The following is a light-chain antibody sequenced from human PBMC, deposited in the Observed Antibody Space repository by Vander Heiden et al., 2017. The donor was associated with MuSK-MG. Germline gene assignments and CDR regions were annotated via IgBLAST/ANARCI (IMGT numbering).Light chain of an antibody. CDR3: QQHNSYPLFA. J-gene: IGKJ3*01. V-gene: IGKV3-15*01. Sequence: EIVMTQSPATLSVSPGERATLSCRASQSVGSNVAWYQQKPGQAPRLLIYDASNRDTGIPARFSGSGYGTEFTLTISSRQSEEFAVYYCQQHNSYPLFAFGHGTKVDIK. CDR2: DAS. CDR1: QSVGSN.